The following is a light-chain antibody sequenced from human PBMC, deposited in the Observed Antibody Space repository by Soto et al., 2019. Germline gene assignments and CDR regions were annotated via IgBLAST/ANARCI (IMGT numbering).Light chain of an antibody. J-gene: IGLJ1*01. CDR3: GTWDNSLSAYV. V-gene: IGLV1-51*01. Sequence: QSVLTQPPSVSATPGQKVTISCSGSGSNLGTNYVSWYQQLPGTAPKLLIYANVYRFSGISDRFSGSKSGTSATLAITGLQTGDEGVYYCGTWDNSLSAYVFGTGTKLTVL. CDR2: ANV. CDR1: GSNLGTNY.